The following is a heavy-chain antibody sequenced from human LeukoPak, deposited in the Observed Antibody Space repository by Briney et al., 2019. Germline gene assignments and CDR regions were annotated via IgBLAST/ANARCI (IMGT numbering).Heavy chain of an antibody. J-gene: IGHJ4*02. V-gene: IGHV3-21*01. Sequence: SGGSLRLSCAASGFTFSSYSMNWVRQAPGKGLEWVSSISSSSSYIYYADSVKGRFTISRDNAKNSLYLQMNSLRAEDTAVYYCARGGLTAAVNYWGQGTLVTVSS. D-gene: IGHD6-13*01. CDR2: ISSSSSYI. CDR3: ARGGLTAAVNY. CDR1: GFTFSSYS.